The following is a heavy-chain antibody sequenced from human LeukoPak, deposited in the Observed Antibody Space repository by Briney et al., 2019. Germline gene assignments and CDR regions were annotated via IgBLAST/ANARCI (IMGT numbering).Heavy chain of an antibody. CDR1: GYTFTSYY. CDR3: ARDNDSSGYYWSYFDY. J-gene: IGHJ4*02. CDR2: INPSGGST. Sequence: ASVKVSCKASGYTFTSYYMHWVRQAPGQGLGWMGIINPSGGSTSYAQKFQGRVTMTRDTSTSTVYMELSSLRSEDTAVYYCARDNDSSGYYWSYFDYWGQGTLVTVSS. D-gene: IGHD3-22*01. V-gene: IGHV1-46*01.